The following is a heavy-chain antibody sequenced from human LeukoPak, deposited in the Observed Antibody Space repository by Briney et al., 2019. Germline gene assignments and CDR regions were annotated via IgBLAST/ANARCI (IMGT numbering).Heavy chain of an antibody. CDR1: GGSISSSSYY. V-gene: IGHV4-39*07. J-gene: IGHJ4*02. D-gene: IGHD2-21*01. CDR2: IYYSGST. CDR3: ARTVLGGGATKRLFDY. Sequence: PSETLSLTCTVSGGSISSSSYYWGWIRQPPGKGLEWIGSIYYSGSTYYNPSLKSRVTISVDTSKNQFSLKLSSVTAADTAVYYCARTVLGGGATKRLFDYWGQGTLVTVSS.